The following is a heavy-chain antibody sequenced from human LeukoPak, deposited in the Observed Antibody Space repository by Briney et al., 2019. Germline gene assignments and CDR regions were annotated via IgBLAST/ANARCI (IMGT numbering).Heavy chain of an antibody. CDR2: ISSSSSTI. V-gene: IGHV3-48*01. D-gene: IGHD3-10*01. Sequence: PGGSLRLSCAASGFTFSSYSMYWVRQAPGKGLEWVSYISSSSSTIYYADSVKGRFTISRDNAKNSLYLQMNSLRAEDTAVYYCAREGSGSGVDYWGQGTLVTVSS. CDR3: AREGSGSGVDY. J-gene: IGHJ4*02. CDR1: GFTFSSYS.